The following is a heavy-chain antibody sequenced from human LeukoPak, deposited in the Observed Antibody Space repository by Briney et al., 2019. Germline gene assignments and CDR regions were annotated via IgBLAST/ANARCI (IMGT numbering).Heavy chain of an antibody. CDR3: ARVCGSGRSGGGCYPDAFDY. CDR2: ISSSSSDI. Sequence: PGGSLRLSCAASGFTFSIYTMNWVRQAPGKGLEWVTSISSSSSDIYYADSVKGRFTISRDNAKNSLYLHMNSLSAEDTALYYCARVCGSGRSGGGCYPDAFDYWGQGTLVTVSS. V-gene: IGHV3-21*01. CDR1: GFTFSIYT. J-gene: IGHJ4*02. D-gene: IGHD2-15*01.